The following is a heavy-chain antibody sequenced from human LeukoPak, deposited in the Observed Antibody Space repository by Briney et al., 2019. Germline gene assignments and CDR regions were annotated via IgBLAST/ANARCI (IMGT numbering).Heavy chain of an antibody. Sequence: GGSLRLSCAASGFTFSDSAIHWVRQASGKGLEWVGRIRGKGFSDPPAYAASVKDRFTISRDDSESTAYLQMNSLKAEDTAVSYCTVPQSGGNWFDPWGPGTQVTVSS. CDR3: TVPQSGGNWFDP. CDR2: IRGKGFSDPP. J-gene: IGHJ5*02. CDR1: GFTFSDSA. V-gene: IGHV3-73*01. D-gene: IGHD3-16*01.